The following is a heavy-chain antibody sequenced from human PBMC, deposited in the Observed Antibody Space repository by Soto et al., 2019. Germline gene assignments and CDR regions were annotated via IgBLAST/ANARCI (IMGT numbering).Heavy chain of an antibody. CDR3: ASGPGGPDGPGDY. J-gene: IGHJ4*02. CDR2: INAGNGNT. D-gene: IGHD2-15*01. Sequence: QVQLVQSGAEVKKPGASVKVSCKASGYTFTSYAMHWVRQAPGQRLEWMGWINAGNGNTKYSQKFQGRGTITRDTRSLTASMEPSSLTSEDTAVYYCASGPGGPDGPGDYWGQGTLVTVSS. V-gene: IGHV1-3*01. CDR1: GYTFTSYA.